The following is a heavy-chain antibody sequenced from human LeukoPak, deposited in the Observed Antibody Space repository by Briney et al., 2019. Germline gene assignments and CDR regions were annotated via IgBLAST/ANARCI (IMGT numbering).Heavy chain of an antibody. D-gene: IGHD6-6*01. V-gene: IGHV3-30-3*01. CDR2: ISYDGSNK. J-gene: IGHJ4*02. Sequence: GGSLRLSCAASGFTFSSYAMHWVRQAPGKGLEWVAVISYDGSNKYYADSVKGRFTISRDNSKNTLYLQMNSLRAEDTAVYYCAKDSRQQSPAHFDYWGQGTLVTVSS. CDR1: GFTFSSYA. CDR3: AKDSRQQSPAHFDY.